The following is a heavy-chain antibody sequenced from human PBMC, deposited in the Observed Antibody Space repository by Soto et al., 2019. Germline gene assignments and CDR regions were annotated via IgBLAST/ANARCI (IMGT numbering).Heavy chain of an antibody. D-gene: IGHD3-16*01. CDR1: GFTISTKY. CDR3: ARDPWAADY. Sequence: PGGSMRLSCAASGFTISTKYRSWVRQAPGKGLEWVSVIYSGGSTFYADSVRGRFTISRVNSKNTVNLQMNSLRAEDTAVYYCARDPWAADYWGQGTLVTVSS. CDR2: IYSGGST. J-gene: IGHJ4*02. V-gene: IGHV3-66*01.